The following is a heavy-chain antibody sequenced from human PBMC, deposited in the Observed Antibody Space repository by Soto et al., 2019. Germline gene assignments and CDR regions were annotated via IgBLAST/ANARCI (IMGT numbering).Heavy chain of an antibody. CDR2: ISSNGGST. J-gene: IGHJ3*02. V-gene: IGHV3-64D*06. CDR3: VKGLDYYDSSGYNDAFDI. D-gene: IGHD3-22*01. CDR1: GFTFSSYA. Sequence: GGSLRLSCSASGFTFSSYAMHWVRQAPGKGLEYVSAISSNGGSTYYADSVKGRFTISRDNSKNTLYLQMSSLRAEDTAVYYCVKGLDYYDSSGYNDAFDIWGQGTMVTVSS.